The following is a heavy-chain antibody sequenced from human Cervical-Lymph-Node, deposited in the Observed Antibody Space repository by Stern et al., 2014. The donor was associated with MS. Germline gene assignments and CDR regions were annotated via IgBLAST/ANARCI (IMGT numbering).Heavy chain of an antibody. J-gene: IGHJ6*02. D-gene: IGHD3-22*01. CDR2: LSGRGSSI. V-gene: IGHV3-23*04. Sequence: EVQLVESGGDLVQPGGALRLSCAASGFTFNKYAINWVRQAPGKGLEWVSTLSGRGSSIYYADSVKGRFTISRDNSENTLYLQMHSLRAEDTAIYYCAKQYFDSSGYSYYYGMDVWGQGTTVTVSS. CDR1: GFTFNKYA. CDR3: AKQYFDSSGYSYYYGMDV.